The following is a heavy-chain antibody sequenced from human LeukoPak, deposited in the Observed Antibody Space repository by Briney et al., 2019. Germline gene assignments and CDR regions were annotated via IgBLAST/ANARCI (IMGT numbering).Heavy chain of an antibody. CDR3: AREYVWGSYRYNDY. CDR2: IYYSGST. V-gene: IGHV4-59*01. Sequence: SETLSLTCTVSGGSISSYYWSCIRQPPGKGLEWLGYIYYSGSTNYNPSLKSRVTISVDTSKNQFSLKLSSVTAADTAVYYCAREYVWGSYRYNDYWGQGTLVTVSS. CDR1: GGSISSYY. J-gene: IGHJ4*02. D-gene: IGHD3-16*02.